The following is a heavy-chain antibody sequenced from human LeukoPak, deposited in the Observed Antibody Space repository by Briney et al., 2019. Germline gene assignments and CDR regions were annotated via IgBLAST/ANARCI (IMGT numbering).Heavy chain of an antibody. CDR1: GGTFSSYA. J-gene: IGHJ6*02. CDR3: VRAKRIAAAAEDV. V-gene: IGHV1-69*13. CDR2: IIPIFGTA. D-gene: IGHD6-13*01. Sequence: GASVKVSCKASGGTFSSYAISWVRQAPGQGLEWMGGIIPIFGTANYAQKFQGRVTITADESTSTAYMELSSLRSEDTAVYYCVRAKRIAAAAEDVWGQGTTVTVSS.